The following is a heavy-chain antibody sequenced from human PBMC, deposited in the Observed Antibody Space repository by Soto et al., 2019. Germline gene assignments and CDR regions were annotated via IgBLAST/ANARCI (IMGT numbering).Heavy chain of an antibody. J-gene: IGHJ4*02. Sequence: QVQLRESGPGLVKPSQTLSLTCTVSGGSFSSGDYYWSWIRQTPGKGLEWIGYIYYGGITNYNPSLKSRVTISSDTSKTQFSLKLTSVTAADSAVYYCARQYGGYEYYFDNWGQGTLVTVSS. D-gene: IGHD5-12*01. CDR3: ARQYGGYEYYFDN. CDR2: IYYGGIT. V-gene: IGHV4-30-4*01. CDR1: GGSFSSGDYY.